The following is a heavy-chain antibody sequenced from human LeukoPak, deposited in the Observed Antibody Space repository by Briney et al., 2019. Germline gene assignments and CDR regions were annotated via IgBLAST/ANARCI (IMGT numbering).Heavy chain of an antibody. V-gene: IGHV3-15*01. CDR2: IKSKTDGGTT. CDR1: GFTFSNAW. Sequence: GGSLRLSCAASGFTFSNAWMSWVRQAPGKGLEWVGRIKSKTDGGTTDYAAPVKGRFTISRDDSKNTLYLQMNSLKAEDTAVYYCARAGIVGATFRYWGQGTLVTVSS. D-gene: IGHD1-26*01. J-gene: IGHJ4*02. CDR3: ARAGIVGATFRY.